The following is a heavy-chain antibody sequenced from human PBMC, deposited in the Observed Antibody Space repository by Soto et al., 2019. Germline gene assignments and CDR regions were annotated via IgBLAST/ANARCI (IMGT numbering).Heavy chain of an antibody. CDR2: ISWNSGSI. CDR3: ARRYDYKDYYYMDV. CDR1: GFTFDDYA. Sequence: GGSLRLSCAASGFTFDDYAMHWVRQAPGKGLEWVSGISWNSGSIGYADSVEGPFTISSDNAKNDLYLQMNSLRDEDTALYYCARRYDYKDYYYMDVWGKGTTVTVSS. J-gene: IGHJ6*03. D-gene: IGHD3-16*01. V-gene: IGHV3-9*01.